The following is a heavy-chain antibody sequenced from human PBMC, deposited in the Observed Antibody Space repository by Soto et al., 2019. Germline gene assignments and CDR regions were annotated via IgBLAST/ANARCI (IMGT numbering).Heavy chain of an antibody. Sequence: ASVKVSGKASGYTFISYYMHWVRQAPGQGLELMGIINPSGGSTSYAQKFKGRVTMTKDTSTRTVYMEVSSRRSEDTAVYYCAMVQTSLVRGVFYYFDFWVKGTLITVSS. V-gene: IGHV1-46*01. CDR2: INPSGGST. D-gene: IGHD3-10*01. CDR3: AMVQTSLVRGVFYYFDF. J-gene: IGHJ4*02. CDR1: GYTFISYY.